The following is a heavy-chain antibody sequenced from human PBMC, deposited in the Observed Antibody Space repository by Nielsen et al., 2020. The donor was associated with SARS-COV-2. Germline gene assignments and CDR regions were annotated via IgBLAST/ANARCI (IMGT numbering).Heavy chain of an antibody. D-gene: IGHD2/OR15-2a*01. Sequence: SVKVSCKSSGGTLNSYPISWVRQAPGQGLEWMGDFIPFFGTPKYAPKFNGRVTITADEATSTVYMELRSLRSDDTAVFYCARDLYGLDSDEPLGYWGQGTLITVSS. CDR3: ARDLYGLDSDEPLGY. CDR2: FIPFFGTP. V-gene: IGHV1-69*13. CDR1: GGTLNSYP. J-gene: IGHJ4*02.